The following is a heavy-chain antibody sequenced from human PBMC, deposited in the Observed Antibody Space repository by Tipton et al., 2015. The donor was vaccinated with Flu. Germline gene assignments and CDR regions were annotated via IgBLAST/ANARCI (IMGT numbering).Heavy chain of an antibody. CDR2: IRYDGSNK. CDR3: AKEFCGVTSCLTHYFDS. Sequence: SLRLSCAASGFTYRNHGMYWVRQAPGKGLEWVAFIRYDGSNKYYADSVKGRFAISRDNTKSTLFLQMNSLRTEDTAVYFCAKEFCGVTSCLTHYFDSWGQGTLVTVS. CDR1: GFTYRNHG. V-gene: IGHV3-30*02. J-gene: IGHJ4*02. D-gene: IGHD2-21*01.